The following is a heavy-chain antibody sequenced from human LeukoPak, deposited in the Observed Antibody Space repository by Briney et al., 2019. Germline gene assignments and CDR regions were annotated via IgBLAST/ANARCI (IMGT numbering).Heavy chain of an antibody. CDR1: GFTLSSNY. J-gene: IGHJ6*02. V-gene: IGHV3-53*01. D-gene: IGHD6-6*01. CDR2: IYSGGST. CDR3: ARDLIREQLEGYYYYGMDV. Sequence: PGGSLRLSCAASGFTLSSNYMSWVRQAPGKGLEWVSVIYSGGSTYYADSVKGRFTISRDNSKNTLYLQMNSLRAEDTAVYYCARDLIREQLEGYYYYGMDVWGQGTTVTVSS.